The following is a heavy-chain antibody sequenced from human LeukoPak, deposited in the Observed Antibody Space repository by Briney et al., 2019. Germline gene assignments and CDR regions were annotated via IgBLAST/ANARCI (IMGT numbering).Heavy chain of an antibody. Sequence: GGSQSLSCAASGFIFSSYAMSWVRQAPGKGLEWVSAISGSGGSTYYADSVKGRFTISRDNSKNTLYLQMNSLRAEDTAVYYCAKVYYDFWSGIIGGKYYFDYWGQGTLVTVSS. V-gene: IGHV3-23*01. CDR1: GFIFSSYA. CDR2: ISGSGGST. CDR3: AKVYYDFWSGIIGGKYYFDY. D-gene: IGHD3-3*01. J-gene: IGHJ4*02.